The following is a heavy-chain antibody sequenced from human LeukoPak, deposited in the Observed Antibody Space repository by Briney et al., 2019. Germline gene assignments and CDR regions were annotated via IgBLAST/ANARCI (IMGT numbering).Heavy chain of an antibody. J-gene: IGHJ4*02. Sequence: PGGSLRLSCAASGFTFSSYWMSWVRQAPGKGLEWVANIKQDGSEKYYVDSVKGRFTISRDNAKNSLYLQMNSLRAEDTAVYYCALGGLYYYDSSGYYLDYWGQGTLVTVSS. V-gene: IGHV3-7*01. CDR3: ALGGLYYYDSSGYYLDY. CDR2: IKQDGSEK. D-gene: IGHD3-22*01. CDR1: GFTFSSYW.